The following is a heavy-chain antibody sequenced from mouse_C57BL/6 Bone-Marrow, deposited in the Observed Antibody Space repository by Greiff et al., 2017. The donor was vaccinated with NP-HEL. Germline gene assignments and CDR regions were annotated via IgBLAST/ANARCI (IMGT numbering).Heavy chain of an antibody. CDR1: GYTFTSYW. J-gene: IGHJ4*01. D-gene: IGHD2-12*01. V-gene: IGHV1-55*01. Sequence: QVQLQQPGAELVKPGASVKMSCKASGYTFTSYWITWVKQRPGQGLEWIGDIYPGSGSTNYNEKFKSKATLTVDTSSSTAYMQLSSLTSEDSAVYYCARSEVTTGHYYAMDYWGQGTSVTVSS. CDR2: IYPGSGST. CDR3: ARSEVTTGHYYAMDY.